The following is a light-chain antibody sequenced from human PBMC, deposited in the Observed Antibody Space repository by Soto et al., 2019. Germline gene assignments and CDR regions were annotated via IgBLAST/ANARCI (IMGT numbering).Light chain of an antibody. CDR3: QQYSNTPWT. CDR1: QSVLYSSNNKNY. Sequence: DIVMTQSPDSLAVSLGERATINCKSSQSVLYSSNNKNYLAWFQQKPGQPPNLLIYWASTRESGVPDRFSGSGSGTDFTLTISSLQDEDVAVYYCQQYSNTPWTFGQGTKVEIK. J-gene: IGKJ1*01. V-gene: IGKV4-1*01. CDR2: WAS.